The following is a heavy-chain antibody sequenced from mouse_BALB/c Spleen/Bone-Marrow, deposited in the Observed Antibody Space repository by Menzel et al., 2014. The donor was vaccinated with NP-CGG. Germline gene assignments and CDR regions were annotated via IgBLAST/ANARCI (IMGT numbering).Heavy chain of an antibody. CDR3: ARDYYGSTSFAY. Sequence: EVQGVESGPELVKPGASVKMSCKASGYTFTTYVMHWVKQKPGQGLEWIGYINPYNDDSKYNEKFKGKATLTSDKSSSTAYMELSSLTSEDSAVYYCARDYYGSTSFAYWGQGTLVTASA. V-gene: IGHV1-14*01. J-gene: IGHJ3*01. CDR1: GYTFTTYV. D-gene: IGHD1-1*01. CDR2: INPYNDDS.